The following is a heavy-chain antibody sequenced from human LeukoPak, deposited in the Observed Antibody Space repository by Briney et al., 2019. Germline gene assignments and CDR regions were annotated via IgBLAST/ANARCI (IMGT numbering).Heavy chain of an antibody. CDR1: GFTFSSYS. J-gene: IGHJ6*03. V-gene: IGHV4-38-2*02. Sequence: GSLRLSCAASGFTFSSYSMNWVRQAPGKGLEWIGSIYHSGSTYYNPSLKSRVIISVDTSKNQFSLKLSSVTAADTAVYYCARDGGVTYYYFYYYMDVWGKGTTVTVSS. D-gene: IGHD3-16*01. CDR3: ARDGGVTYYYFYYYMDV. CDR2: IYHSGST.